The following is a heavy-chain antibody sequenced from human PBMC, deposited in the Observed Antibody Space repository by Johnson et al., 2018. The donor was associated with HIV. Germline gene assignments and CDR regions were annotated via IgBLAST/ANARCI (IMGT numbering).Heavy chain of an antibody. V-gene: IGHV3-23*04. CDR1: TLTFSNYA. CDR3: ARDDGGGGDAFDI. D-gene: IGHD2-15*01. Sequence: VQLVESGGGLVQPGGSLRLSCAASTLTFSNYAMTWVRQAPGKGLEWVSSISGCDGATYYADPVKGRFTISRDNSKNTLYLQMNSLRAEDTAVYYCARDDGGGGDAFDIWGQGTMVTVSS. CDR2: ISGCDGAT. J-gene: IGHJ3*02.